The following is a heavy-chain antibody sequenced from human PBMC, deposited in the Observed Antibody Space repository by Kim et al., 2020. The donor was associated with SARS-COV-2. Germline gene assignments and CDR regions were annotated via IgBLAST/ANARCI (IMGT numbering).Heavy chain of an antibody. D-gene: IGHD3-22*01. V-gene: IGHV4-59*08. CDR3: ARQKYYYDSSGYDVWAFDI. J-gene: IGHJ3*02. Sequence: SRVTIAVDTSKNQFSLKLSSVTAADTAVYYCARQKYYYDSSGYDVWAFDIWGQGTMVTVSS.